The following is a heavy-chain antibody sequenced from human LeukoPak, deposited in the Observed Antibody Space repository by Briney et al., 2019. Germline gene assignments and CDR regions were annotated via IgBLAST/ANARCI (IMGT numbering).Heavy chain of an antibody. CDR2: INHSGST. CDR1: GGSFSGYY. CDR3: AREAAAAGPENFDY. D-gene: IGHD6-13*01. J-gene: IGHJ4*02. Sequence: SETLSLTRAVYGGSFSGYYWSWIRQPPGKGLEWIGEINHSGSTYYNPSLKSRVTMSVDTSKNQFSLKLSSVTAADTAVYYCAREAAAAGPENFDYWGQGTLVTVSS. V-gene: IGHV4-34*01.